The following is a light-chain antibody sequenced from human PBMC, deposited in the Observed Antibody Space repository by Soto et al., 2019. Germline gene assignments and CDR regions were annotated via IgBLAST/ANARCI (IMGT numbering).Light chain of an antibody. V-gene: IGKV1-5*01. CDR3: QQYNSYHT. CDR1: QSISSW. Sequence: DIHMTQSPSTLSASVGDRVTITCRASQSISSWFAWYQQKPGKAPKLLIYDASSLESGVPSRFSGSGSGTEFTLTISSLQPEDFATYYCQQYNSYHTFGQGTRLEIK. J-gene: IGKJ5*01. CDR2: DAS.